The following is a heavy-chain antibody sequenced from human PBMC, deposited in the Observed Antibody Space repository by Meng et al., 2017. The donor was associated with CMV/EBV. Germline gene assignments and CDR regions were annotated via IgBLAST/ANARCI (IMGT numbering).Heavy chain of an antibody. J-gene: IGHJ4*02. V-gene: IGHV3-23*03. D-gene: IGHD2-2*01. CDR3: SRGTSFDY. Sequence: VGSLRLSCAASGFTFRSYAMSWVRQAPGKGLEWVSVIYSGGSSTYYADSVKGRFTISRDNSKNTLYLQMNSLRAEDTAVYYCSRGTSFDYWGQGTLVTVSS. CDR1: GFTFRSYA. CDR2: IYSGGSST.